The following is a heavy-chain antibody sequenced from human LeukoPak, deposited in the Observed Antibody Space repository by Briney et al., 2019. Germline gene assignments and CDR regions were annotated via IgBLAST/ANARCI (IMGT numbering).Heavy chain of an antibody. Sequence: GGSLRLSCAASGFTFSSYSMNWVRQAPGKGLEWVSSITSSSSYIYYADSVKGRFTISRDNAKNSLYLQMNSLRAEDTAVYYCARTAGYSYGYGVDYWGQGTLVTVSS. J-gene: IGHJ4*02. CDR1: GFTFSSYS. D-gene: IGHD5-18*01. CDR3: ARTAGYSYGYGVDY. CDR2: ITSSSSYI. V-gene: IGHV3-21*01.